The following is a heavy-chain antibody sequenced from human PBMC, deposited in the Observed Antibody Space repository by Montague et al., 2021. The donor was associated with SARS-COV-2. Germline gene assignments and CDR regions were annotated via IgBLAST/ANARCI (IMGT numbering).Heavy chain of an antibody. J-gene: IGHJ6*02. Sequence: SETLSLTCTVSGDSISGYYWSWIRQPPGMGLEWIGYIFRSGATNYNPTLKSRVIISIDTSKSQFSLRLSPVTAADTAIYYCARTSRGSRYFYGVDVWGQGTTVTVSS. CDR3: ARTSRGSRYFYGVDV. CDR1: GDSISGYY. CDR2: IFRSGAT. V-gene: IGHV4-59*01. D-gene: IGHD3-10*01.